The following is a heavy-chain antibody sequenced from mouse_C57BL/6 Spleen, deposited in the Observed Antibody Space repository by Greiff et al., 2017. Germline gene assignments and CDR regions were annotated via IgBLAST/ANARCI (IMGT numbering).Heavy chain of an antibody. CDR3: ASYDYGFRFDV. CDR2: IDPSDSYT. J-gene: IGHJ1*03. Sequence: QVQLQQPGAELVKPGASVKLSCKASGYTFTSYWMQWVKQRPGQGLEWIGEIDPSDSYTNYNQKFKGKATLTVDTSSSTAYMQLSSLTSEDSAVYYCASYDYGFRFDVWGTGTTVTVSS. D-gene: IGHD2-4*01. V-gene: IGHV1-50*01. CDR1: GYTFTSYW.